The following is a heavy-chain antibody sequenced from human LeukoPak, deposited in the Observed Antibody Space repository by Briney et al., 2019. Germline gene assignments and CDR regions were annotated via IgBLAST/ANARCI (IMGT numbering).Heavy chain of an antibody. Sequence: SETLSLTCTVSGGSISSYYWSWIRQPPGKGLEWIGYIYYSGSTNYKPSLKSRVTISVDTSKNQFSLKLSSVTAADTAVYYCATRYHMTTVTSFDYWGQGTLVTVSS. CDR2: IYYSGST. J-gene: IGHJ4*02. D-gene: IGHD4-17*01. V-gene: IGHV4-59*01. CDR1: GGSISSYY. CDR3: ATRYHMTTVTSFDY.